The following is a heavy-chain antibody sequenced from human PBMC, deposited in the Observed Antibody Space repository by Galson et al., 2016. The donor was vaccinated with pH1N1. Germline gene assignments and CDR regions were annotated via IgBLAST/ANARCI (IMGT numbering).Heavy chain of an antibody. J-gene: IGHJ4*02. CDR1: GFSISSGYY. Sequence: ATLSLTCDVSGFSISSGYYWGWIRQSPGKGLEWIGNIYHNNGPAYYDPSLRNRVTMSVDTSNNQFTLKLSSVTAADTAMYYCAKVSFSGASDFYDHWGRGILVIVSS. CDR3: AKVSFSGASDFYDH. V-gene: IGHV4-38-2*01. CDR2: IYHNNGPA. D-gene: IGHD3-10*01.